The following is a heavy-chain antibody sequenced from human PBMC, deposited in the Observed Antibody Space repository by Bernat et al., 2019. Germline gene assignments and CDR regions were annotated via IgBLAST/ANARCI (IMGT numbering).Heavy chain of an antibody. J-gene: IGHJ3*02. V-gene: IGHV4-34*01. CDR2: INHSGST. CDR1: GGSFSGYY. CDR3: ARSINKSRIVWKWGGAVDI. Sequence: QVQLQQWGAGLLKPSETLSLTCAVYGGSFSGYYWSWIRQPPGKGLEWIGEINHSGSTNYNPSLKSRVTISVDTSKNQFSLKLSSVTAADTAVYYCARSINKSRIVWKWGGAVDIWGQGTMVTVSS. D-gene: IGHD2-21*01.